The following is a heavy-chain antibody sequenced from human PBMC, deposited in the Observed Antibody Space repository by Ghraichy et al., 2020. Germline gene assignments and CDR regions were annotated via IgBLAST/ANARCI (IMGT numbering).Heavy chain of an antibody. V-gene: IGHV4-39*01. CDR2: IYYSGST. Sequence: SETLSLTCTVSGGSISSSSYYWGWIRQPPGKGLEWIGSIYYSGSTYYNPSLKSRVTISVDTSKNQFSLKLSSVTAADTAVYYCARHSTRPRATGWFDPWGQGTLVTVSS. CDR1: GGSISSSSYY. CDR3: ARHSTRPRATGWFDP. D-gene: IGHD1-26*01. J-gene: IGHJ5*02.